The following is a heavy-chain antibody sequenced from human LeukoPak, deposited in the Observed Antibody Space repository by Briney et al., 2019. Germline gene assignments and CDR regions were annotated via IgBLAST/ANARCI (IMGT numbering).Heavy chain of an antibody. V-gene: IGHV1-69*05. CDR3: ARGPAADLYYYYYMDV. Sequence: GSSVKVSCMASGGTFSSYAISWVRQAPGQGLEWMGGIIPIFGTANYAQKFQGRVTITTDESTSTAYMELSSPRSEDTAVYYCARGPAADLYYYYYMDVWGKGTTVTVSS. D-gene: IGHD2-2*01. CDR2: IIPIFGTA. J-gene: IGHJ6*03. CDR1: GGTFSSYA.